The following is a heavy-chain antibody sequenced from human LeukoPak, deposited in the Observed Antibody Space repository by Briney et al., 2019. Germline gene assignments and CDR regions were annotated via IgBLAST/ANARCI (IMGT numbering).Heavy chain of an antibody. CDR2: IYSGGST. Sequence: GGSLRLSCAASGFTFSSYWMSWVRQAPGKGLEWVSVIYSGGSTYYADSVKGRFTISRDNSKNTLYLQMNSLRAEDTAVYYCARAKVTIFGVVIFFYWGQGTLVTVSS. J-gene: IGHJ4*02. D-gene: IGHD3-3*01. V-gene: IGHV3-66*01. CDR3: ARAKVTIFGVVIFFY. CDR1: GFTFSSYW.